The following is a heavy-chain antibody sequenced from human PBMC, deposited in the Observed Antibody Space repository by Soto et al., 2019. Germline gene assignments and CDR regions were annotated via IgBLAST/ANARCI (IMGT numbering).Heavy chain of an antibody. D-gene: IGHD4-17*01. Sequence: QVQLQASGPGLVKPSQTLSLTCTVSGGSISSGGYYWSWIRQHPGKGMELIGYIYYSGSTYYNPSIKRRVTIALDTSKYQFSLKLNSVTAADTAVYYCARVWGYGGNSPFDYWGQGTLVIASS. CDR3: ARVWGYGGNSPFDY. CDR2: IYYSGST. V-gene: IGHV4-31*03. J-gene: IGHJ4*02. CDR1: GGSISSGGYY.